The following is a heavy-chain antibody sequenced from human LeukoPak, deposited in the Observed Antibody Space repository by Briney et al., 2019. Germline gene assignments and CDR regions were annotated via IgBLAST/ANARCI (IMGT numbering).Heavy chain of an antibody. Sequence: SETLSLTCTVSGGSISSSSYYWGWIRQPPGKGLEWIGSIYYSGSTYYNPSLKSRVTISVDTSKNQFSLKLSSVTAADTAVYYCARSRGSSSWFRVAYYDIGYWGQGTLVTVSS. V-gene: IGHV4-39*01. CDR1: GGSISSSSYY. CDR3: ARSRGSSSWFRVAYYDIGY. CDR2: IYYSGST. J-gene: IGHJ4*02. D-gene: IGHD6-13*01.